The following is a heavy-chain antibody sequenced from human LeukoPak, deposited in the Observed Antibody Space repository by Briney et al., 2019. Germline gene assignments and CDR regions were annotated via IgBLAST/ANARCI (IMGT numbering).Heavy chain of an antibody. CDR3: VKDSEQWLVLGAFDI. Sequence: GRSLRLSCAASGFTFSSYAMHWVRQAPGKGLEYVSAISSNGGSTHYADSVKGRFTIYRDNSKHTLYLQMSSLRAEDTALYYWVKDSEQWLVLGAFDIWGQGTMVTVSS. CDR2: ISSNGGST. D-gene: IGHD6-19*01. CDR1: GFTFSSYA. V-gene: IGHV3-64D*09. J-gene: IGHJ3*02.